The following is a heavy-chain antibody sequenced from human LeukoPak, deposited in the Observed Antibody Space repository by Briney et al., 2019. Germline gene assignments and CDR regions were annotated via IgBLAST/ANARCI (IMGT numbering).Heavy chain of an antibody. D-gene: IGHD6-13*01. Sequence: GGSLRLSCAASGFTFSSYWMSWVRQAPGKGLEWVANIKQDGSGKYYVDSVKGRFTISRDNTKNSLYLQMNSLRAEDTAVYYCARALDGSSSWYVWGYYYYYMDVWGKGTTVTVSS. CDR2: IKQDGSGK. J-gene: IGHJ6*03. V-gene: IGHV3-7*01. CDR1: GFTFSSYW. CDR3: ARALDGSSSWYVWGYYYYYMDV.